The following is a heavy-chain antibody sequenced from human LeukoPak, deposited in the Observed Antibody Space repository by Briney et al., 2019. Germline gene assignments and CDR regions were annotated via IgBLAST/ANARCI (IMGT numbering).Heavy chain of an antibody. CDR3: ASSPGYSSSLDY. Sequence: SVKVSCKASGGTFSSYAISWVRQAPGQGLEWMGRIIPILGIANYAQKFQGRVTITADKSASTAYMELSSLRSEDTAVYYCASSPGYSSSLDYWGQGTLVTVSS. D-gene: IGHD6-13*01. J-gene: IGHJ4*02. CDR2: IIPILGIA. CDR1: GGTFSSYA. V-gene: IGHV1-69*04.